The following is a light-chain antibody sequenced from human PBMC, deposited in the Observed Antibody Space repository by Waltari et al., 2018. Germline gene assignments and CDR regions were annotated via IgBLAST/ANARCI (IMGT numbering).Light chain of an antibody. V-gene: IGKV3-11*01. Sequence: EIVLTQSPATLSLSPGERATLSCRASQSVSSYLAWYQQKPGQAPRLLIYDASNRVAGIPARFSGSVSGTDFTLTISSLEPEDFAVYYCQQRSNWLTFGGGTKVKIK. J-gene: IGKJ4*01. CDR1: QSVSSY. CDR3: QQRSNWLT. CDR2: DAS.